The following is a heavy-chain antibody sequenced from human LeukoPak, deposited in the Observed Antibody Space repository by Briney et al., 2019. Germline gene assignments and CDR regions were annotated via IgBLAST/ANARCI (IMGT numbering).Heavy chain of an antibody. D-gene: IGHD5-12*01. CDR3: AKAMGGYDCTDY. V-gene: IGHV3-23*01. CDR2: ISGSGGST. J-gene: IGHJ4*02. Sequence: GGSLRLSCAASGFTFSSYGMSWVRQAPGKGLEWVSAISGSGGSTYYADSVKGRFTISRDNSKNTLYLQMNSLRAEDTAVYYCAKAMGGYDCTDYWGQGTLGTVSS. CDR1: GFTFSSYG.